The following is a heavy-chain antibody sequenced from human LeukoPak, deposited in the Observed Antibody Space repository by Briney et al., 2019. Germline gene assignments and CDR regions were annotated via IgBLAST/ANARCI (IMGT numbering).Heavy chain of an antibody. CDR1: GGSISSSSYY. CDR3: ARVSVGAPGMAGLYYMDV. V-gene: IGHV4-39*07. CDR2: IYYSVTT. J-gene: IGHJ6*03. D-gene: IGHD6-19*01. Sequence: SETLSLTCTVSGGSISSSSYYWGWIRQPPGKGLEWIGSIYYSVTTNYNPSLKSRVTISVDTSKNQFSLKLSSVTAADTAVYYCARVSVGAPGMAGLYYMDVWGKGTTVTISS.